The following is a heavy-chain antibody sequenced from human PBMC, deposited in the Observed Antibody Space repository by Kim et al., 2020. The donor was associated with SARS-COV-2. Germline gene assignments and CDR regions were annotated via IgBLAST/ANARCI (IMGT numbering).Heavy chain of an antibody. CDR2: IKQDGSEK. V-gene: IGHV3-7*03. Sequence: GGSLRLSCAASGFTFSSYWMSWVRQAPGKGLEWVANIKQDGSEKYYVDSVKGRFTISRDNAKNSLYLQMNSLRAEDTAVYYCARVIAVEPGVFDYWGQGTLVTVSS. CDR1: GFTFSSYW. J-gene: IGHJ4*02. CDR3: ARVIAVEPGVFDY. D-gene: IGHD6-19*01.